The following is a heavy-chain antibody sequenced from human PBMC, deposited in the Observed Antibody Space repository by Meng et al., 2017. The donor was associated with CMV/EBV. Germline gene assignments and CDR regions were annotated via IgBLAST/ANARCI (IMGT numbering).Heavy chain of an antibody. J-gene: IGHJ3*02. Sequence: GGSLRLSCKASGYSFTSYWIGWVRQMPGTGLEWMGIIYPGDSDTRYSPSVQGQVTISADKSISTAYLQWSSLKASDTAMYYCAGKWEPYAFDIWGQGKMVTVSS. CDR2: IYPGDSDT. CDR1: GYSFTSYW. D-gene: IGHD1-26*01. V-gene: IGHV5-51*01. CDR3: AGKWEPYAFDI.